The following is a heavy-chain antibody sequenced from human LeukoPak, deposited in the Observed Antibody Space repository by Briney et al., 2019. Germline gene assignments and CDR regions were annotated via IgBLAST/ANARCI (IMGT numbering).Heavy chain of an antibody. J-gene: IGHJ4*02. CDR2: MNPNSGNT. CDR3: ARAVSGYDFFDY. CDR1: GYTFTSYD. D-gene: IGHD5-12*01. Sequence: ASVKVSCKASGYTFTSYDINWVRQATGQGLEWMGWMNPNSGNTGYAQKFQGRVTITADESTSTAYMELSSLRSEDTAVYYCARAVSGYDFFDYWGQGTLVTVSS. V-gene: IGHV1-8*01.